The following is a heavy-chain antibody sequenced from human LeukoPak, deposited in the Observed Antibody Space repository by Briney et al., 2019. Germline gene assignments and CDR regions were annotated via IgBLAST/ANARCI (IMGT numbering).Heavy chain of an antibody. V-gene: IGHV4-39*02. J-gene: IGHJ4*02. CDR3: VSSPYSGYDRNFDH. D-gene: IGHD5-12*01. Sequence: SETLSLTCTVSGGSISIVSYYWGWIRQPPGKGLEWIGSIHYTGTTYYNPSLKSRVTISVDTSKNHFSLKLSSVTAADTAVYYCVSSPYSGYDRNFDHWSQGTLVTVSS. CDR2: IHYTGTT. CDR1: GGSISIVSYY.